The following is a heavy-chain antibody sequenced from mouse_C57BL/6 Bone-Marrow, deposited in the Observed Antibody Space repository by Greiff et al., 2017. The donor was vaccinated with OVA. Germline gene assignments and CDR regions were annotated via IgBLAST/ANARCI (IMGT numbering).Heavy chain of an antibody. CDR1: GYTFTSYW. D-gene: IGHD1-1*01. V-gene: IGHV1-74*01. Sequence: QVQLQQPGAELVKPGASVKVSCKASGYTFTSYWMHWVKQRPGQGLEWIGRIHPSDSDTNYNQKFKGKATLTVDKSSSTAYMQLISLTSEDSAVYYCAIHYCGSSYDYWGQGTTLTVSS. CDR2: IHPSDSDT. CDR3: AIHYCGSSYDY. J-gene: IGHJ2*01.